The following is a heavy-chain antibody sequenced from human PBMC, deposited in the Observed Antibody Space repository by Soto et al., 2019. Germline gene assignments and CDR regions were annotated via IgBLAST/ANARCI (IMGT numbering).Heavy chain of an antibody. V-gene: IGHV3-30*03. Sequence: GGSLRLSCAASGFIFSSYGMHWVRQAPGKGLEWVAVISYDGSNKYYADSVKGRFTISRDNSKKSLYLQMNSLRAEDTAVYFCARGTGDYDFWSGYHATDYFDYWGQGTLVTVSS. D-gene: IGHD3-3*01. CDR1: GFIFSSYG. CDR2: ISYDGSNK. J-gene: IGHJ4*02. CDR3: ARGTGDYDFWSGYHATDYFDY.